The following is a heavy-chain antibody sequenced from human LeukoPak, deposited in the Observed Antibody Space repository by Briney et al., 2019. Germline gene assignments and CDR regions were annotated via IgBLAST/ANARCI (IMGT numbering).Heavy chain of an antibody. CDR1: GGTFSSYA. D-gene: IGHD6-13*01. Sequence: SVKVSCKASGGTFSSYAISWVRQAPGQGLEWMGGIIPIFGTANYAQKFQGRVTITADESTSTAYMELSSLRSEDTAVYYCARGTYSSSWYGPFDYWGQGTLVTVSS. J-gene: IGHJ4*02. CDR3: ARGTYSSSWYGPFDY. CDR2: IIPIFGTA. V-gene: IGHV1-69*01.